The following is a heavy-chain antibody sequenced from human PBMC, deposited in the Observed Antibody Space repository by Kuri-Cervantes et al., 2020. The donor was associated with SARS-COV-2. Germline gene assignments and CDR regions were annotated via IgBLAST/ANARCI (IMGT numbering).Heavy chain of an antibody. J-gene: IGHJ4*02. D-gene: IGHD3-16*01. CDR2: ISYDGSKK. CDR1: GFTFSNAW. CDR3: ARDPYYYGDYPDY. Sequence: GESLKISCAASGFTFSNAWMSWVRQAPGKGLEWVAVISYDGSKKYYAESVKGRFTISRDNSKNTMYLQMNSLRAEDTAVYYCARDPYYYGDYPDYWGQGTLVTVSS. V-gene: IGHV3-30*03.